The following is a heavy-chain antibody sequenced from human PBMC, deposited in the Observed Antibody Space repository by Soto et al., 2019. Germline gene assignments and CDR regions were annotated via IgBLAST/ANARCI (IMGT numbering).Heavy chain of an antibody. CDR2: ITGSGSSS. CDR3: AKMGFRSSTGSYDYTMDV. Sequence: LRLSCAASGFTFGTYAMTWVRQAPGKGLERVSVITGSGSSSYYADSVKGRFTISRDNSKNTLYLQMKSLRAEDTAVYYCAKMGFRSSTGSYDYTMDVWGQGTTVTVSS. J-gene: IGHJ6*02. CDR1: GFTFGTYA. V-gene: IGHV3-23*01. D-gene: IGHD5-12*01.